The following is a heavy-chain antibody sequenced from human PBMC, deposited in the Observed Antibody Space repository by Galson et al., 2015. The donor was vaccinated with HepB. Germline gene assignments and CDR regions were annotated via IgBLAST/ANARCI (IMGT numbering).Heavy chain of an antibody. V-gene: IGHV3-30-3*01. CDR1: GFTFSDYA. Sequence: LRLSCAASGFTFSDYAMHWVRQAPGKGLEWVAVISYDGSNKYYADSVKGRFTISRDNSKNTLYLQMNSLRAEDTAVYYCARGYGSGSTDVWGQGTTVTVSS. CDR2: ISYDGSNK. J-gene: IGHJ6*02. D-gene: IGHD3-10*01. CDR3: ARGYGSGSTDV.